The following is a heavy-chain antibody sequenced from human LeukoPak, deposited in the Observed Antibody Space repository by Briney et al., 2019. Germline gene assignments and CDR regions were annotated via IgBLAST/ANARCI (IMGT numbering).Heavy chain of an antibody. V-gene: IGHV4-39*01. J-gene: IGHJ4*02. CDR1: GGSISSSSYY. CDR2: IYYSGST. CDR3: ARQWLVRIDY. Sequence: SETLSLTCTVSGGSISSSSYYWGWIRQPPGKGLEWIGSIYYSGSTYYNPSLKSRVTISVDTSKNQFSLKLSSVTAADTAVYYCARQWLVRIDYWGQGTLVTVSS. D-gene: IGHD6-19*01.